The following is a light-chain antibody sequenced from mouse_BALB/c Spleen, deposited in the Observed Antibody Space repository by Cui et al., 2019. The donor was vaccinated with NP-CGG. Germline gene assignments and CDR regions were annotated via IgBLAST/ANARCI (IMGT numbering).Light chain of an antibody. CDR3: ALWYSNHWV. V-gene: IGLV1*01. CDR2: GTN. J-gene: IGLJ1*01. CDR1: TGAVTTNNY. Sequence: TFVTQEPALTTSPGATVTLTCRSSTGAVTTNNYANWVQEKPDHLFTGLIGGTNNRAPGVPARFSGSLIGDKAALTITGAQTEDEAIYFCALWYSNHWVFGGGTKLTVL.